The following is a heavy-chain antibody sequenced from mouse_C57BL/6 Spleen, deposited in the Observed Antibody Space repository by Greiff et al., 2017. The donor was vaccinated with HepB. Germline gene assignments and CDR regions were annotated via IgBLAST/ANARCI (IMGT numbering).Heavy chain of an antibody. Sequence: QVQLQQSGTELVKPGASVKLSCKASGYTFTSYWMHWVKQRPGQGLEWIGNINPSNGGTNYNEKFKSKATLTVDKSTSTAYMQLSSLTSEDSAVYYCERESLYYDYDGRFAYWGQGTLVTVSA. J-gene: IGHJ3*01. CDR2: INPSNGGT. CDR3: ERESLYYDYDGRFAY. D-gene: IGHD2-4*01. V-gene: IGHV1-53*01. CDR1: GYTFTSYW.